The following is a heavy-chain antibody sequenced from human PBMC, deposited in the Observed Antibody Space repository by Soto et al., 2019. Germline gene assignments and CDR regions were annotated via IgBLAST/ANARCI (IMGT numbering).Heavy chain of an antibody. CDR2: ISYDGSNK. D-gene: IGHD2-15*01. CDR3: ARDGGPLYCSGGSCYAGEYFQH. CDR1: GFTFSNYA. J-gene: IGHJ1*01. Sequence: GGSLRLSCAASGFTFSNYALHWVRQAPAKGLEWVAVISYDGSNKYYADSVKGRFTISRDNSENTLYLQMNTLRADDTAVYYCARDGGPLYCSGGSCYAGEYFQHWGLGTLVTVSS. V-gene: IGHV3-30*01.